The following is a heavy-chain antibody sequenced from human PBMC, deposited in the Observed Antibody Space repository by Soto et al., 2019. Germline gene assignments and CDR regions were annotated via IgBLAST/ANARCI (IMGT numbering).Heavy chain of an antibody. CDR1: GASINSGGYY. CDR3: ASGDAWGVLLAY. CDR2: IYFRGNT. J-gene: IGHJ4*02. Sequence: QAQLQESGPGLVKPSQILSLTCSVSGASINSGGYYWNWIRHLPGKGLEWIGYIYFRGNTYYSPSLESRVSISLDTSQNQFSLELSSVTVADTAVYYCASGDAWGVLLAYWGQGILVTVSS. D-gene: IGHD3-16*01. V-gene: IGHV4-31*03.